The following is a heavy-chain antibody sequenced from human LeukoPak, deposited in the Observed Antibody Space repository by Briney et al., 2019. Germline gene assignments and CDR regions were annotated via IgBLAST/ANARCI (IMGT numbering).Heavy chain of an antibody. CDR3: ARDDSGYDWTGFDY. D-gene: IGHD5-12*01. J-gene: IGHJ4*02. Sequence: KPSETLSLTCTVSGGSISSHYWSWIRQPPGKGLEWIGYIYYSGTTNYNPSLKSRVTMSLDTSKNQFSLKLSSVTAADTAVYYCARDDSGYDWTGFDYWGQGTLVTVSS. CDR1: GGSISSHY. CDR2: IYYSGTT. V-gene: IGHV4-59*11.